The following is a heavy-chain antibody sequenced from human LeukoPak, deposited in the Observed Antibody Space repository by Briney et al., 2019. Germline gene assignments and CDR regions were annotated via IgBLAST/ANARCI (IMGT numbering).Heavy chain of an antibody. J-gene: IGHJ4*02. CDR2: INPNSGGT. CDR3: AILGGVYCSSTSCLDGLYYFDY. CDR1: GYTFTGYY. D-gene: IGHD2-2*01. V-gene: IGHV1-2*02. Sequence: ASVKVSCKASGYTFTGYYMHWVRQAPGQGLEWMGWINPNSGGTNYAQKFQGRVTMTRDTSISTAYMELSRLRSDDTAVYYCAILGGVYCSSTSCLDGLYYFDYWGQGTLVTVSS.